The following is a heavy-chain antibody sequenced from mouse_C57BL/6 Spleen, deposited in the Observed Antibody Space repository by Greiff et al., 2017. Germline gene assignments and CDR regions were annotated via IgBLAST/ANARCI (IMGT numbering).Heavy chain of an antibody. D-gene: IGHD1-1*01. J-gene: IGHJ1*03. V-gene: IGHV5-6*01. CDR3: ARYGSTHWYFDV. CDR1: GFTFSSYG. Sequence: EVQLQESGGDLVKPGGSLKLSCAASGFTFSSYGMSWVRQTPDKRLEWVATISSGGSYTYYPDSVKGRFTISRDNAKNTLYLQMSSLKSEDTAMYYCARYGSTHWYFDVWGTGTTVTVSS. CDR2: ISSGGSYT.